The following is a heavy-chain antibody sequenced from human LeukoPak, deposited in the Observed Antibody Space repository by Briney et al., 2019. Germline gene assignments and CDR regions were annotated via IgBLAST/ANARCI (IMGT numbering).Heavy chain of an antibody. CDR3: AKEGSGWYYLDY. Sequence: GGSLRLSCAASGFSFASYDIHWVRQAPGKGLEWVTFIESDGSKEYYADSVKGRFTISRDNSKNTVYVQMKSPRPEDTAVYYCAKEGSGWYYLDYWGQGTVVTVSS. CDR2: IESDGSKE. V-gene: IGHV3-30*02. CDR1: GFSFASYD. J-gene: IGHJ4*02. D-gene: IGHD6-19*01.